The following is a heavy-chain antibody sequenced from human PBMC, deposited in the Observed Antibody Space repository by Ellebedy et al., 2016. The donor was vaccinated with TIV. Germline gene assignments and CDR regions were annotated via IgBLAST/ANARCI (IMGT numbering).Heavy chain of an antibody. Sequence: AASVKVSCRASGYTFTSHWMHWVRHAPGQRLEWMGVISPTGTNTHYAQKFQGRVTLTRDTSTSTDYMELSSLRSDDTAVYYCARDVSNGVNGVCYWFFDLWGRGTLVTVSS. V-gene: IGHV1-46*01. D-gene: IGHD2-8*01. J-gene: IGHJ2*01. CDR2: ISPTGTNT. CDR3: ARDVSNGVNGVCYWFFDL. CDR1: GYTFTSHW.